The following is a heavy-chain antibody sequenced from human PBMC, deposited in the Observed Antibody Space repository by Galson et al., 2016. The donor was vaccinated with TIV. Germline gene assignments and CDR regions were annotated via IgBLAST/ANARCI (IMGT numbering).Heavy chain of an antibody. CDR3: ARDRNTYYFDIPFDY. CDR1: GYMLTDYY. Sequence: SVKVSCKASGYMLTDYYIHWVRQAPGQGLEWMGWITPINGDTKYAQKFQGRVAMTRDKSISTAYLELTRVTTDDTAVYYCARDRNTYYFDIPFDYWGQGTQVTVSS. V-gene: IGHV1-2*02. CDR2: ITPINGDT. J-gene: IGHJ4*02. D-gene: IGHD3-9*01.